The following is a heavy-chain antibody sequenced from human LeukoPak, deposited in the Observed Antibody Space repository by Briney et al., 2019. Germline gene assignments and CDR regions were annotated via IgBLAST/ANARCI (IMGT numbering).Heavy chain of an antibody. CDR1: GFTFSSYS. V-gene: IGHV3-21*01. D-gene: IGHD5-12*01. CDR3: ARDFVPRGQFDP. Sequence: GGSLRLSCAASGFTFSSYSMNWVRQAPGKGLEWVSSISSSSSSYIYYADSVKGRFTISRDNAKYSLYLQMNSLRAEDTAVYYCARDFVPRGQFDPWGQGTLVTVSS. CDR2: ISSSSSSYI. J-gene: IGHJ5*02.